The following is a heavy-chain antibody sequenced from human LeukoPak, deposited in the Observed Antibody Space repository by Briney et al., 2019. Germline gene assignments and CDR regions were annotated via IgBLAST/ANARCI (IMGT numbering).Heavy chain of an antibody. CDR2: IIPIFGTA. CDR1: GGTFSSYA. J-gene: IGHJ3*02. CDR3: ARDRTPTIFGVVILDAFDI. V-gene: IGHV1-69*05. D-gene: IGHD3-3*01. Sequence: GASVKVSCKASGGTFSSYAISWVRQAPGQGLEWMGGIIPIFGTANYAQKFQGRVTITTDESTSTAYMELSSLRSEDTAVYYCARDRTPTIFGVVILDAFDIWGQGTMVTVSS.